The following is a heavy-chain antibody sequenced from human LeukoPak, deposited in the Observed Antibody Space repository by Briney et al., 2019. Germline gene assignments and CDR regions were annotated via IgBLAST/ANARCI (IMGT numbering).Heavy chain of an antibody. CDR2: IIPIFGTA. V-gene: IGHV1-69*13. CDR1: GYIFSIYA. J-gene: IGHJ4*02. D-gene: IGHD5-12*01. CDR3: ARQYGPDIVAYFDY. Sequence: EASVKVSCKASGYIFSIYAMNWVRQAPGQGLEWMGGIIPIFGTANYAQKFQGRVTITADESTSTAYMELSSLRSEDTAVYYCARQYGPDIVAYFDYWGQGTLVTVSS.